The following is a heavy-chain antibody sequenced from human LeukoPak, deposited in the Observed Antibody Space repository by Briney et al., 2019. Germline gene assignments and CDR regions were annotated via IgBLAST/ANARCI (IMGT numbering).Heavy chain of an antibody. J-gene: IGHJ4*02. CDR2: ISYDGSNK. CDR1: GFTFSSYG. V-gene: IGHV3-30*03. CDR3: ARANGFYDFWSGFDY. Sequence: PGGSLRLSCAASGFTFSSYGMHWVRQAPGKGLEWVAVISYDGSNKYYADSVKGRFTISRDNSKNTLYLQMNSLRAEDTAVYYCARANGFYDFWSGFDYWGQGTLVTVSS. D-gene: IGHD3-3*01.